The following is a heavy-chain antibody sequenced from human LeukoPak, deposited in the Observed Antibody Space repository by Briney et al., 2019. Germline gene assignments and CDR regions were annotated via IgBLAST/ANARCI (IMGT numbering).Heavy chain of an antibody. Sequence: SETLSVTCTVSGGSISSYYWSWIRQPPGKGLEWIGYIYHSGSTYYNPSLKSRVTISVDRSKNQFSLKLSSVTAADTAVYYCARASKYSGSSNWFDPWGQGTLVTVSS. CDR3: ARASKYSGSSNWFDP. D-gene: IGHD1-26*01. V-gene: IGHV4-59*12. CDR2: IYHSGST. J-gene: IGHJ5*02. CDR1: GGSISSYY.